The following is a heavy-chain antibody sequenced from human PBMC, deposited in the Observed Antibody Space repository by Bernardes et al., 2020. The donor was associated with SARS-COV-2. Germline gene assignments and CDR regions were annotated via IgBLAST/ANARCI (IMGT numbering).Heavy chain of an antibody. D-gene: IGHD3-3*01. CDR1: GGSFSGYY. J-gene: IGHJ4*02. Sequence: SETLSLTCAVYGGSFSGYYWSWIRQPPGKGLEWIGEINHSGSTNYNPSLKSRVTISVDTSKNQFSLKLSSVTAADTAVYYCARERGPGGVRFLEWFPTGKRSGAFDYWGQGTLVTVSS. V-gene: IGHV4-34*01. CDR2: INHSGST. CDR3: ARERGPGGVRFLEWFPTGKRSGAFDY.